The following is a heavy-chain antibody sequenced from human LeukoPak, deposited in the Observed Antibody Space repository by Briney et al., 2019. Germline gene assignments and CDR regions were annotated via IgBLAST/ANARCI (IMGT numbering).Heavy chain of an antibody. Sequence: TGGPLRLPYAAPGFPSSSYWMHGVGQAQGKGLVWFSRINTDGSSTSYADSVKGRFTISRDNAKNTLYLQMNSLRAEDTAVYYCARGGDYYDSAGAFDIWGQGTMVTVSS. D-gene: IGHD3-22*01. CDR2: INTDGSST. CDR3: ARGGDYYDSAGAFDI. V-gene: IGHV3-74*01. CDR1: GFPSSSYW. J-gene: IGHJ3*02.